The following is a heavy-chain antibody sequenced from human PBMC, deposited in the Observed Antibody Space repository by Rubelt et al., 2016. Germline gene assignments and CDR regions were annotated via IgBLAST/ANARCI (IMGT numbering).Heavy chain of an antibody. V-gene: IGHV4-39*07. J-gene: IGHJ4*02. CDR2: VNHNGNT. Sequence: QLQLQESGPGLVKPSETLSLTCSVSGASIDSRDYFWGWIRQPPGKGLEWIGEVNHNGNTNYNPSLKSRLTISLDTSKSQFSLKLSSVTAADTAVYYCAKELCSGGNCYLGYWGQGTRVTVSS. CDR3: AKELCSGGNCYLGY. D-gene: IGHD2-15*01. CDR1: GASIDSRDYF.